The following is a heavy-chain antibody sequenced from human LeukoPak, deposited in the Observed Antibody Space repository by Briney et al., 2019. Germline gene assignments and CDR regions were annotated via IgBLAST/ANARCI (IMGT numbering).Heavy chain of an antibody. D-gene: IGHD2-15*01. Sequence: GGSLRLSCAVSGFTFSDAWMSWVRQAPGKGLEWVSSISRSGSTKYYADSVKGRFTISRDNAKNSLFLQMNSLRAEDTAVYYCARVLRYCSGGNCYSGGLGYMDVWGKGTTVTISS. V-gene: IGHV3-11*01. CDR2: ISRSGSTK. CDR1: GFTFSDAW. J-gene: IGHJ6*03. CDR3: ARVLRYCSGGNCYSGGLGYMDV.